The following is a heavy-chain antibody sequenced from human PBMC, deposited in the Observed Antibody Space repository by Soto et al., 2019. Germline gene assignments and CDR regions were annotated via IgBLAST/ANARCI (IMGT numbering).Heavy chain of an antibody. V-gene: IGHV1-8*01. CDR3: ARMATAGTLNWFDP. Sequence: QVQLVQSGAEVKKPGASVKVSCQASGYAFSNNDISWVRQGTGQGLEWMGWMNPNSGNGGYAQKFQGRVTMTRDTSTSSAYMELSSLKSDDTAIYYCARMATAGTLNWFDPWGQGPLVTGSS. CDR1: GYAFSNND. CDR2: MNPNSGNG. D-gene: IGHD6-13*01. J-gene: IGHJ5*02.